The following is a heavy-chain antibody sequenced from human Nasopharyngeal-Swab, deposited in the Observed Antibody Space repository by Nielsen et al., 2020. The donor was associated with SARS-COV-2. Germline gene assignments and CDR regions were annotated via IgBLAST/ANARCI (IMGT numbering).Heavy chain of an antibody. J-gene: IGHJ5*02. CDR2: IKQDGSEK. Sequence: GGSLGLSCAASGFTFSSYWMSWVRQAPGKGLEWVANIKQDGSEKYYVDSVKGRFTISRDNAKNSLYLQMNSLRAEDTAVYYCAREEITMVRGVIILDWFDPWGQGTLVTVSS. V-gene: IGHV3-7*01. CDR3: AREEITMVRGVIILDWFDP. D-gene: IGHD3-10*01. CDR1: GFTFSSYW.